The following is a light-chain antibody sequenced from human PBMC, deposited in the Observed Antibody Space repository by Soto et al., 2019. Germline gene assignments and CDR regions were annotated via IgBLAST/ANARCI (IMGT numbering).Light chain of an antibody. J-gene: IGKJ3*01. CDR2: GAS. Sequence: DIQMTQSPSSLSASVGDRVTITCRASQDIRNYVAWYQQKPGKVPQLLIYGASTLQLGVPSRFSGGGSGADFTLPISNLQPEDVANYYCQKYDRAPYTFGAGTKVDVK. CDR3: QKYDRAPYT. CDR1: QDIRNY. V-gene: IGKV1-27*01.